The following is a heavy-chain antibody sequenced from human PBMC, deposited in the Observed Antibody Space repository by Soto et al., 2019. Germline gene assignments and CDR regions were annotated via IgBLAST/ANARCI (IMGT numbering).Heavy chain of an antibody. V-gene: IGHV1-46*02. CDR3: AKALWGSWTVDY. CDR2: IHPSGDTT. J-gene: IGHJ4*02. D-gene: IGHD3-16*01. Sequence: QVQLVQSGAEVKEPGASVKVSCKASGFTFQNYHMHWVRQAPGQGLEWMGIIHPSGDTTTYAQNFQGRLAMTRDTSTSTAYMELSSLTSEDTAVYYCAKALWGSWTVDYWGQGTLITVSS. CDR1: GFTFQNYH.